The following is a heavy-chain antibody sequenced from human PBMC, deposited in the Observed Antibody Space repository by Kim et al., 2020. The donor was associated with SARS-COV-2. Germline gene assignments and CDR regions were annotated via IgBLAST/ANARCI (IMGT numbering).Heavy chain of an antibody. CDR3: ARSTGWFDP. D-gene: IGHD2-8*02. CDR1: GGSISSSSYY. CDR2: IYYSGST. Sequence: SETLSLTCTVSGGSISSSSYYWGWIRQPPGKGLEWIGSIYYSGSTYYNPSLKSRVTISVDTSKNQFSLKLSSVTAADTAVYYCARSTGWFDPWGQGTLVTVSS. J-gene: IGHJ5*02. V-gene: IGHV4-39*01.